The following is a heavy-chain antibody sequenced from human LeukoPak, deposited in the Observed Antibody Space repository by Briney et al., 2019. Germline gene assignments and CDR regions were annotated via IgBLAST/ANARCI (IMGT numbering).Heavy chain of an antibody. V-gene: IGHV4-59*01. CDR1: GGSISSYY. CDR2: IYYSGST. CDR3: ARGPTTVGVVP. J-gene: IGHJ5*02. D-gene: IGHD4-23*01. Sequence: SETLSLTYTVSGGSISSYYWSWIRQPPGKGLEWIGYIYYSGSTNYNPSLKSRVTISVDTSKNQFSLKLSSVTAADTAVYYCARGPTTVGVVPWGQGTLVTVSS.